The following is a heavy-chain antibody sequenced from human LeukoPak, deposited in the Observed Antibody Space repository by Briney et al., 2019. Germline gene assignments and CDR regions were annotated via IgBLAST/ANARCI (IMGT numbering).Heavy chain of an antibody. CDR3: AREGASTTMVRGVIPNPNWFDP. CDR1: GFTFSSYS. CDR2: ISSSSSYI. Sequence: GGSLRLSCAASGFTFSSYSMNWVRQAPGKGLEWVSSISSSSSYIYYADSVKGRFTISRDNAKNSLYLQMNSLRAEDTAVYYCAREGASTTMVRGVIPNPNWFDPWGQGTLVTVSS. V-gene: IGHV3-21*01. J-gene: IGHJ5*02. D-gene: IGHD3-10*01.